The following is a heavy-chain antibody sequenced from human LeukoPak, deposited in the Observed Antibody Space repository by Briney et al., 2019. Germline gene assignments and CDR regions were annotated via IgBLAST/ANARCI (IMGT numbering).Heavy chain of an antibody. J-gene: IGHJ4*02. CDR3: ASSAFTIFGVVSNFDY. V-gene: IGHV3-23*01. Sequence: GGSLRLSCTPSGFTFSSHAMSWVRQAPGKGLEWVSGISGNGAGTYYADSVKGRFTISRDNAKNSLYLQMNSLRAEDTAVYYCASSAFTIFGVVSNFDYWGQGTLVTVSS. CDR1: GFTFSSHA. CDR2: ISGNGAGT. D-gene: IGHD3-3*01.